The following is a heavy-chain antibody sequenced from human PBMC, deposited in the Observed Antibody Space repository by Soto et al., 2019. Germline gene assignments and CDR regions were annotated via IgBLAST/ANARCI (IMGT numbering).Heavy chain of an antibody. CDR1: GFTFKSYD. CDR3: AKNRQFRSYYESAGHYDN. Sequence: EVELLESGGGLVQPGGSLRLSCVASGFTFKSYDMRWIRQAPGKGLEWVSGISGSGGVTYYADSVKGRFTISRDNSKNTLYLQMNSLRAEGTVIYYCAKNRQFRSYYESAGHYDNWGQGTLVTVSS. CDR2: ISGSGGVT. J-gene: IGHJ4*02. D-gene: IGHD3-10*01. V-gene: IGHV3-23*01.